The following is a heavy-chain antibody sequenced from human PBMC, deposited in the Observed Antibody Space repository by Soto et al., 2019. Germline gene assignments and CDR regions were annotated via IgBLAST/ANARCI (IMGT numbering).Heavy chain of an antibody. CDR2: IIPTLGTP. D-gene: IGHD6-19*01. J-gene: IGHJ4*02. CDR3: ARVGLGAYDY. Sequence: QVQLVQSGAEVEKPGSSVKVSCKASGGIFSNFAFNWMRQAPGQGLEWMGGIIPTLGTPHYAQKFLGRVTITADESTRTVYMEMSSLTVEDTAVYYCARVGLGAYDYWGQGTLVIVS. CDR1: GGIFSNFA. V-gene: IGHV1-69*01.